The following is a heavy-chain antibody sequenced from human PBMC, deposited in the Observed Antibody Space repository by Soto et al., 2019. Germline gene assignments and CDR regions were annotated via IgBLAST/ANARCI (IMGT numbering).Heavy chain of an antibody. D-gene: IGHD3-16*02. CDR1: GFTFSSYG. J-gene: IGHJ4*02. V-gene: IGHV3-30*18. CDR3: AKDRVITFGGVIVISGYCDY. CDR2: ISYDGSNK. Sequence: QVQLVESGGGVVQPGRSLRLSCAASGFTFSSYGMHWVRQAPGKGLEWVAVISYDGSNKYYADSVKGRFTISRDNSKNTXYXXMNSRRAEDTAVYYCAKDRVITFGGVIVISGYCDYWGQGTLVTVSS.